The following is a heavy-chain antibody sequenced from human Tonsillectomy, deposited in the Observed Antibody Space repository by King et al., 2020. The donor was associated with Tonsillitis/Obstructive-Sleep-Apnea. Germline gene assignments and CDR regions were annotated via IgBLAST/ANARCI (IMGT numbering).Heavy chain of an antibody. V-gene: IGHV4-34*01. CDR1: GGSFSGYY. J-gene: IGHJ3*02. Sequence: VQLQQWGAGLLKPSETLSLTCGVYGGSFSGYYWSWIRQPPGKGLEWIGEINHSGSTNYSPSLKTRVTISIDTSKNQFSLRLSSVTAAATAVYYCARVGVTIFGVVKAFDIWGQGTMVTVSS. CDR3: ARVGVTIFGVVKAFDI. CDR2: INHSGST. D-gene: IGHD3-3*01.